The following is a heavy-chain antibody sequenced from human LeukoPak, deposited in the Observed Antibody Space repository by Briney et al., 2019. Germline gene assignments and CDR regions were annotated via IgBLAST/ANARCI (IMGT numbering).Heavy chain of an antibody. CDR2: LSGSGGTT. Sequence: GGSLRLSCVVSGFPFSSYAMSWVRQAPGRGLEWVAGLSGSGGTTYYADSVKGRFTVSRDNSKDTLFLHMNSLRDEDTAVYYCVKDRPPNVFYFDSQPFVRWGQGTLVTVSS. V-gene: IGHV3-23*01. CDR1: GFPFSSYA. CDR3: VKDRPPNVFYFDSQPFVR. J-gene: IGHJ4*02. D-gene: IGHD3-22*01.